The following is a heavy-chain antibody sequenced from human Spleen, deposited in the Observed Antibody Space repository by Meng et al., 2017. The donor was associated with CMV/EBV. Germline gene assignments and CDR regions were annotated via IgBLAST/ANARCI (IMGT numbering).Heavy chain of an antibody. Sequence: FTFSSYAMSWVRQAPGKGLEWVSGISDSGGSTYYADSVKGRFTISRDNSKNTLYLQMNSLRVEDTAVYYCAKETTATYYYDSSGSFDYWGQGTLVTVSS. J-gene: IGHJ4*02. V-gene: IGHV3-23*01. CDR3: AKETTATYYYDSSGSFDY. CDR1: FTFSSYA. CDR2: ISDSGGST. D-gene: IGHD3-22*01.